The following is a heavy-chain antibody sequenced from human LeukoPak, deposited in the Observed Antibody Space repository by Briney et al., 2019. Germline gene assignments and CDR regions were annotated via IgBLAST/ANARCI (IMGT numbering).Heavy chain of an antibody. CDR1: GFTFSSYS. J-gene: IGHJ4*02. V-gene: IGHV3-21*04. Sequence: GGSLRLSCAASGFTFSSYSMNWVRQAPGKGLEWVSSISSSSSYIYYADSVKGRFTISRDNAKNSLYLQMNSLRAEDTAVYYCAKDRPNYYDSSGHYYRRNGDYWGQGTLVTVSS. CDR2: ISSSSSYI. D-gene: IGHD3-22*01. CDR3: AKDRPNYYDSSGHYYRRNGDY.